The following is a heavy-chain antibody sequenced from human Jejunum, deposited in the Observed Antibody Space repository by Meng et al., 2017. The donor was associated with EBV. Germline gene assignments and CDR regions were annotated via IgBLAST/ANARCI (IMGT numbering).Heavy chain of an antibody. Sequence: QVQLVESGGGVVKPGGSLRLACAASGFRFSDYYMSWIRQAPGKGLEWVSYISSDGSSIYHADSVKGRFTTSRDNAKNSLYLQMNSLRAEDTAVYFCAKTGIAVAGVLDYWGQGTLVTVSS. J-gene: IGHJ4*02. V-gene: IGHV3-11*01. D-gene: IGHD6-19*01. CDR2: ISSDGSSI. CDR3: AKTGIAVAGVLDY. CDR1: GFRFSDYY.